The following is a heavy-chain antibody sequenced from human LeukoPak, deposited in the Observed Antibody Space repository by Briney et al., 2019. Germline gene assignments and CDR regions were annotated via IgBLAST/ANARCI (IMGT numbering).Heavy chain of an antibody. V-gene: IGHV3-7*01. CDR3: ARDKGYYDSSSSYYYGMDV. Sequence: GGSLRLSCAASGFTFSSYWMSWVRQAPGEGLEWVANIKQDGSEKYYVDSVKGRFTISRDNAKNSLYLQMNSLRAEDTAVYYCARDKGYYDSSSSYYYGMDVWGQGTTVTVSS. D-gene: IGHD3-22*01. CDR1: GFTFSSYW. J-gene: IGHJ6*02. CDR2: IKQDGSEK.